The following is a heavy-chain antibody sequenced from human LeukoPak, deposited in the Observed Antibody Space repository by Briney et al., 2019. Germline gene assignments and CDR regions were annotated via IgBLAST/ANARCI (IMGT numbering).Heavy chain of an antibody. CDR3: ARQVGYYYFYMDV. Sequence: TGGSLRLSCAASGFIFSSYSMNWVRQAPGTGLEWVANIKQDGSEKYYVDSVKGRFTISRDNAKNSLYLQMNSLRAEDTAVYYCARQVGYYYFYMDVWGKGTTVTVSS. CDR1: GFIFSSYS. V-gene: IGHV3-7*01. CDR2: IKQDGSEK. J-gene: IGHJ6*03.